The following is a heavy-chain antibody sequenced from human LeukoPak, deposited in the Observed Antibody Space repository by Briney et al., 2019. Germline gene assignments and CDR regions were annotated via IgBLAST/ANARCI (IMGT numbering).Heavy chain of an antibody. CDR2: IYGSGNT. Sequence: SETLSLTCTVSGGSISSYYWSWIRQPAGKGLEWIGRIYGSGNTNYNPSLKSRVTMSVDMSKNQFSLKLSSVTAADTAVYYCARASITMVRGFINDNYGMDVWGQGTTVIVSS. CDR3: ARASITMVRGFINDNYGMDV. CDR1: GGSISSYY. D-gene: IGHD3-10*01. V-gene: IGHV4-4*07. J-gene: IGHJ6*02.